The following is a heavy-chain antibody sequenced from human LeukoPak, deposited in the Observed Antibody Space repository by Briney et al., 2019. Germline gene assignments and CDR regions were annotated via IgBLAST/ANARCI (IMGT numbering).Heavy chain of an antibody. Sequence: ATVKVSCKASGYTFTIYYMHWVRQAPGQGLEWMGIINPSDGSTTYAQKFQGRVTMTRDTSTSTVYMELSSLRSEDTAAYYCATDGRSYDSSAYYYFDYWGQGTLVTVSS. J-gene: IGHJ4*02. CDR2: INPSDGST. V-gene: IGHV1-46*01. D-gene: IGHD3-22*01. CDR1: GYTFTIYY. CDR3: ATDGRSYDSSAYYYFDY.